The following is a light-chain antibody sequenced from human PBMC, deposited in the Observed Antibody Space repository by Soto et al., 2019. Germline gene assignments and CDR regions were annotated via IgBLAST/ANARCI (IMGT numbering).Light chain of an antibody. CDR1: SSNIGAGYD. Sequence: QAVVTQPPSVSGAPGQTVTISCTGSSSNIGAGYDVHWYQQLPGTAPKPLIYGNDNRPSGVPDRFSGSNSGTSASLAITGLQAEDEADYYCQSYDTNLSAPFVVFGGGTQLTVL. J-gene: IGLJ2*01. CDR2: GND. CDR3: QSYDTNLSAPFVV. V-gene: IGLV1-40*01.